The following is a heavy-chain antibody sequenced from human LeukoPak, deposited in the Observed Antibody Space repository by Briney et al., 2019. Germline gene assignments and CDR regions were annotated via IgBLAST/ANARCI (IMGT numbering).Heavy chain of an antibody. V-gene: IGHV4-61*01. CDR3: AREVRFLEWSQGDAFDI. CDR2: IYYSGST. Sequence: PSETLSLTCTVSGGSVSSGSYYWSWIRQPPGKGLEWIGYIYYSGSTNYNPSLKSRVTISVDTSKNQFSLKLSSVTAADTAVYYCAREVRFLEWSQGDAFDIWGQGTMVTVSS. J-gene: IGHJ3*02. CDR1: GGSVSSGSYY. D-gene: IGHD3-3*01.